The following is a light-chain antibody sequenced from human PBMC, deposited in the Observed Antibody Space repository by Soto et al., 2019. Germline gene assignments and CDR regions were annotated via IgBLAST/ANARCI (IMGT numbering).Light chain of an antibody. J-gene: IGLJ1*01. V-gene: IGLV1-40*01. CDR2: GNT. CDR3: QSYDRSLRGYV. Sequence: HSVLTQPPSVSGAPGQRVTISCTGTSSNIGAGYDVHWYQHLPGTAPKLLIYGNTIRPSGVPDRFSGSKSGTSASLAITGLQAEDEADYYCQSYDRSLRGYVFGTGTKVTVL. CDR1: SSNIGAGYD.